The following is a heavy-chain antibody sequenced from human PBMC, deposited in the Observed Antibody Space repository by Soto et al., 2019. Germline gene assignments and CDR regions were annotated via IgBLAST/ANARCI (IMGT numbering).Heavy chain of an antibody. Sequence: GGSRRRSWAASGFTFTRYIMNWVRQAPGKGLEWVSSISITTNYIYYGDSMKGRFTISRDNAKNSLYLEMNSLRAEDTAVYYCARESEDLTSNFDYWGQGTLVTVSS. CDR3: ARESEDLTSNFDY. J-gene: IGHJ4*02. V-gene: IGHV3-21*06. CDR1: GFTFTRYI. CDR2: ISITTNYI.